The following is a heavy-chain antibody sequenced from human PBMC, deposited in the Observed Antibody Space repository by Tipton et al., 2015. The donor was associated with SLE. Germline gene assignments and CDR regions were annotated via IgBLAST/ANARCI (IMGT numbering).Heavy chain of an antibody. D-gene: IGHD6-13*01. CDR1: GFTFKNYA. J-gene: IGHJ4*02. Sequence: SLRLSCAASGFTFKNYAIHWVRQVPGKGLGWVSGIGWNSGSTDYADSVKGRFTISRDNAKDSLYLQMNRLRSDDTAVYHCVREGRSSWLFDYWGQGTLVTVSS. CDR3: VREGRSSWLFDY. V-gene: IGHV3-9*01. CDR2: IGWNSGST.